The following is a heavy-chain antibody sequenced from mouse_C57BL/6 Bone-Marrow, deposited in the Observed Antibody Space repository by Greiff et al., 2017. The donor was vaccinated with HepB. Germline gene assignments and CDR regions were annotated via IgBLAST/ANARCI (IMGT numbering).Heavy chain of an antibody. CDR3: ASQIYYDYDGFAY. V-gene: IGHV5-17*01. Sequence: EVQLQESGGGLVKPGGSLKLSCAASGFTFSDYGMHWVRQAPEKGLEWVAYISSGSSTIYYADTVKGRFTISRDNAKNTLFLQMTSLRSEDTAMYYCASQIYYDYDGFAYWGQGTLVTVSA. J-gene: IGHJ3*01. D-gene: IGHD2-4*01. CDR2: ISSGSSTI. CDR1: GFTFSDYG.